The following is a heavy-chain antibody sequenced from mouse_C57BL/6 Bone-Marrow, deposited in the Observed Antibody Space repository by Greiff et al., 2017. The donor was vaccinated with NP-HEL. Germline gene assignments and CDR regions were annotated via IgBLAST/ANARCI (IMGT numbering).Heavy chain of an antibody. J-gene: IGHJ3*01. CDR3: AREGLRGSSTIAY. V-gene: IGHV1-69*01. CDR2: IDPSDSYT. Sequence: VKLQQPGAELVMPGASVKLSCKASGYTFTSYWMHWVKQRPGQGLEWIGEIDPSDSYTNYNQKFKGKSTLTVDKSSSTAYMQLSSLTSEDSAVYYCAREGLRGSSTIAYWGQGTLVTVSA. CDR1: GYTFTSYW. D-gene: IGHD1-1*01.